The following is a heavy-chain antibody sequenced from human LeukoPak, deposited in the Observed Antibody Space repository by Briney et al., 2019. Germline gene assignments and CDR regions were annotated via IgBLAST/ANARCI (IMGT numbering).Heavy chain of an antibody. V-gene: IGHV1-3*01. Sequence: GASVKVSCKASGYTFTSYAMHWVRQAPGQRLEWMGWINAGNGNTKYSQKFQGRVTITRDTSASTAYMELSSLRSEDTAVYYCARYGSVVDTAIFDYWGQGTLVTVSS. CDR1: GYTFTSYA. J-gene: IGHJ4*02. D-gene: IGHD5-18*01. CDR2: INAGNGNT. CDR3: ARYGSVVDTAIFDY.